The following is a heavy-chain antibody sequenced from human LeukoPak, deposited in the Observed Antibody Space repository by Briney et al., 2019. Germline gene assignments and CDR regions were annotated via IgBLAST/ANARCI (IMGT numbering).Heavy chain of an antibody. CDR3: ARQGPYLDNWFDP. CDR1: GGSISSYY. D-gene: IGHD2-21*01. CDR2: IYYSGST. Sequence: ASETLSLTCTVSGGSISSYYWSWIRQPPGKGLEWIGYIYYSGSTNYNPSLQSRVSISVDTSKNQFSLKLSSVTAADTAVYYCARQGPYLDNWFDPWGQGTLVTVSS. J-gene: IGHJ5*02. V-gene: IGHV4-59*08.